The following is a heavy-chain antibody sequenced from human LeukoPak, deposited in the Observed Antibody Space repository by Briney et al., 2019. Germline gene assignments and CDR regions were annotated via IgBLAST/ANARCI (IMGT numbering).Heavy chain of an antibody. Sequence: ASVKVSCKPSVYSVTSYDIEWVRQATGQGLEGMGWMNPDSGNTGYAQNFQGKLTMPRNTSINTAYMELSGLISEDTAVYFCTTAGERPIRYFDYWGQGTLVTVSS. CDR2: MNPDSGNT. CDR1: VYSVTSYD. CDR3: TTAGERPIRYFDY. V-gene: IGHV1-8*01. D-gene: IGHD3-9*01. J-gene: IGHJ4*02.